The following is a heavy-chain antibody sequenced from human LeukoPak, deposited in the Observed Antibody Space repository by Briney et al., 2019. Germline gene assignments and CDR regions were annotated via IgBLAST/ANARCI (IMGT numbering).Heavy chain of an antibody. V-gene: IGHV3-48*03. D-gene: IGHD6-13*01. Sequence: GGSLRLSCAASGXTFSSYEMNWVRQAPGEGLEWVSYISSRGSTIYYADSVKGRFTISRDNATNSLYLQMNSLRAEDAAVYYCARDLYSSSWFAFDYWGQGTLVTVSP. J-gene: IGHJ4*02. CDR3: ARDLYSSSWFAFDY. CDR1: GXTFSSYE. CDR2: ISSRGSTI.